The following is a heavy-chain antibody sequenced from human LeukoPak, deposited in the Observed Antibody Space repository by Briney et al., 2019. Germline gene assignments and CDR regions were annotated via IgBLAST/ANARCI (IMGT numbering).Heavy chain of an antibody. CDR2: ISVDGNNK. J-gene: IGHJ4*02. V-gene: IGHV3-30*18. Sequence: GRPLRLSCVASGFTFNTYGIHWVRQAPGKGLEWVAGISVDGNNKDYSDSMKGRFTISRDNSKNNLYLQMNSLRAEDTAVYYCAEAAYCTSTSCHFSGYAQRPLDSWGQGTLVTVSS. D-gene: IGHD2-2*01. CDR3: AEAAYCTSTSCHFSGYAQRPLDS. CDR1: GFTFNTYG.